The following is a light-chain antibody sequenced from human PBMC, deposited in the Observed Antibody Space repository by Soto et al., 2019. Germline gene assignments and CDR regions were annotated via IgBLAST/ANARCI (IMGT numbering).Light chain of an antibody. CDR2: DAS. CDR1: QSVSNY. J-gene: IGKJ4*01. V-gene: IGKV3-11*01. CDR3: RQRSSWPLLT. Sequence: EIVLTQSPATLSLSPGERATLSCRASQSVSNYLAWFQQKPGQAPRLLIYDASNRATGIPARFSGSGSGTDFPLTISRLEPEDFAVYYCRQRSSWPLLTFGGGTKVEI.